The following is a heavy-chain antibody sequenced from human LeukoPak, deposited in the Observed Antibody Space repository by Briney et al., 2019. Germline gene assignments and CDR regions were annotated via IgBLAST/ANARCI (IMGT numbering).Heavy chain of an antibody. Sequence: SETLSLTCTVSGGSISSYFWSWIRQPPGKGLEWIGYIYYSGSTNYNPSLKSRVTISVDTSKNQFSLKLSSVTAADTAVYYCAGDMVRGVSRFDYWGQGTLVTVSS. CDR1: GGSISSYF. D-gene: IGHD3-10*01. V-gene: IGHV4-59*01. CDR3: AGDMVRGVSRFDY. CDR2: IYYSGST. J-gene: IGHJ4*02.